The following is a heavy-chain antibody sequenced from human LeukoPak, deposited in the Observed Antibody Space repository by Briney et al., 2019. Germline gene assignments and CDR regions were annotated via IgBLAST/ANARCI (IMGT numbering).Heavy chain of an antibody. V-gene: IGHV3-30*02. J-gene: IGHJ4*02. CDR1: GFTFSSYG. CDR3: AKDKMWQQPGYPYYFDY. Sequence: GGSLRLSCAASGFTFSSYGMHWVRQAPGKGLEWVGFIRYDGSNKYYADAVQGRFTISRDNSKNTLYLQMKSLRAEDTAVYYCAKDKMWQQPGYPYYFDYWGQGTLVTVSS. CDR2: IRYDGSNK. D-gene: IGHD6-13*01.